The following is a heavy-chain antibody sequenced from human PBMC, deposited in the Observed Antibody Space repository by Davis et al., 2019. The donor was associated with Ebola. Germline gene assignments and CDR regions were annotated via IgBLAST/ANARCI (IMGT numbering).Heavy chain of an antibody. J-gene: IGHJ4*02. V-gene: IGHV1-69*13. Sequence: SLPLSCNASGGTFISSAISCVLHAPGLGLEWMGGIIPIFCTANDAQKFQGRVTITADESTSTAYMALSSLRSEDTAVYYCARDRGQTMIGDYWGQGTLVTVSS. CDR3: ARDRGQTMIGDY. CDR1: GGTFISSA. D-gene: IGHD3-10*02. CDR2: IIPIFCTA.